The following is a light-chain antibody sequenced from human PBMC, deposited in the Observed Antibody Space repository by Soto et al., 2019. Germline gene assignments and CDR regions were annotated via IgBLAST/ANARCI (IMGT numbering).Light chain of an antibody. CDR2: DAS. CDR3: QQYGSSPRT. V-gene: IGKV3-20*01. CDR1: QSVSNNY. Sequence: IVLTQSPGTLSLSPGDRATLSCRASQSVSNNYLAWYQQKPGQAPRLLIYDASGRATGIPDRFSGSGSGTDFTLTISRLEPEDFAVYFCQQYGSSPRTFGQGTKVDIK. J-gene: IGKJ1*01.